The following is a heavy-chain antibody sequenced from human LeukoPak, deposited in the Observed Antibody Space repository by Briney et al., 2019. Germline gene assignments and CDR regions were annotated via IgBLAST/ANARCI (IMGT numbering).Heavy chain of an antibody. J-gene: IGHJ4*02. CDR3: AKGGDSYGPFDY. CDR2: ISDSGGST. Sequence: GGSLRLSCAASGFTFSSYAMSWVRQAPGKGLEWVSAISDSGGSTYYADSVKGRFTISRDNSKNTLSLQMNSLRAEDTAVYYCAKGGDSYGPFDYWGQGTLVTVSS. V-gene: IGHV3-23*01. D-gene: IGHD5-18*01. CDR1: GFTFSSYA.